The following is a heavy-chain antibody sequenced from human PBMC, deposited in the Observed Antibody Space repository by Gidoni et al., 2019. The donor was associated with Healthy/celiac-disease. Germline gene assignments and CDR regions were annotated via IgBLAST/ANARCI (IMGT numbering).Heavy chain of an antibody. CDR3: ARGWSGDYGFDY. CDR1: GCSISSSSYY. J-gene: IGHJ4*02. V-gene: IGHV4-39*01. D-gene: IGHD2-21*02. Sequence: QLQLQESGPGLLKPSETLSLTCTVSGCSISSSSYYWGWIRQPPGKGLEWIGSIYYSGSTYYTPYLKSRVTISVDTSKNQFSLKLSSVTAADTAVYYCARGWSGDYGFDYWGQGTLVTVSS. CDR2: IYYSGST.